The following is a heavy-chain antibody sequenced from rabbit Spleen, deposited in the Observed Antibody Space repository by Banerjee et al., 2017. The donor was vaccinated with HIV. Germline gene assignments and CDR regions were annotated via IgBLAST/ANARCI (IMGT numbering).Heavy chain of an antibody. V-gene: IGHV1S45*01. CDR1: GFSFSSSYY. J-gene: IGHJ4*01. CDR2: VGSGGFT. D-gene: IGHD7-1*01. CDR3: ARTGYSDATTFNL. Sequence: QEQLVESGGGLVQPEGSLTLTCTASGFSFSSSYYMCWVRQPPGKGLEWIACVGSGGFTYYANWAKGRFTISKTSSTTVTLQMTRLTAADTATYFCARTGYSDATTFNLWGQGTLVTVS.